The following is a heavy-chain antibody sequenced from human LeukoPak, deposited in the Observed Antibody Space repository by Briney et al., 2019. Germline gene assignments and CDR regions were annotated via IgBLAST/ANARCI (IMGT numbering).Heavy chain of an antibody. CDR2: IKTDGSLI. Sequence: GGSLRLSCVASGFTFSSYWMTWVRQAPGKGLEWVANIKTDGSLIYYVDSVKGRFTISRDNAKNSLYLQMNSLRVEDTAVYYCARDLNWETYWGQGTLVSVSS. D-gene: IGHD7-27*01. CDR1: GFTFSSYW. J-gene: IGHJ4*02. CDR3: ARDLNWETY. V-gene: IGHV3-7*01.